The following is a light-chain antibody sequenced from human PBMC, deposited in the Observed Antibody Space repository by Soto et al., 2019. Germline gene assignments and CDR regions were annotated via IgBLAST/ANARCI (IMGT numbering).Light chain of an antibody. J-gene: IGLJ1*01. CDR1: SSDVGGYNY. V-gene: IGLV2-8*01. Sequence: QSALTQPPSPSGSPGQSVTISCTGTSSDVGGYNYVSWYQQHPGKAPKLMIYEVSKRPSGVPYRFSGSKSGNTASLTVSGLQAEDEADYYCSSYAGSNNFVFGTGTKSPS. CDR3: SSYAGSNNFV. CDR2: EVS.